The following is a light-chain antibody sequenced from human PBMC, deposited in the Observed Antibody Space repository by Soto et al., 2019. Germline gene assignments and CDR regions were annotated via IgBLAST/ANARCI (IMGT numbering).Light chain of an antibody. CDR1: QSVLYSSNNKNY. CDR3: QQYYSTPLT. V-gene: IGKV4-1*01. Sequence: DIVMTQSPDSLAVSLGERATINCKSSQSVLYSSNNKNYLAWYQQKPGQPPKLLIYWASTRESGVPDRFSGSASGTDFTLTISSLQAEDVAVYYCQQYYSTPLTFCGGTKVEIK. J-gene: IGKJ4*01. CDR2: WAS.